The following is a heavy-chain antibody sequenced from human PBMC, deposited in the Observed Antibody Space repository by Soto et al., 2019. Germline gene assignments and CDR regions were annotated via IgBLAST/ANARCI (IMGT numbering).Heavy chain of an antibody. V-gene: IGHV3-23*01. Sequence: GGSLRLSCAASGFTFSSYAMSWVRQAPGKGLEWVSAISGSGGSTYYADSVKGRFTISRDNSKNTLYLQMNSLRAEDTAVYYCAKAGLRYFDWLAQPDYYYYMDVWGKGTTVTVSS. D-gene: IGHD3-9*01. CDR3: AKAGLRYFDWLAQPDYYYYMDV. CDR2: ISGSGGST. CDR1: GFTFSSYA. J-gene: IGHJ6*03.